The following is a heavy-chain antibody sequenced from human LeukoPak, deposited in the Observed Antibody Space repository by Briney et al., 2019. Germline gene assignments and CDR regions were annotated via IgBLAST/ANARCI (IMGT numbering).Heavy chain of an antibody. V-gene: IGHV4-4*07. J-gene: IGHJ6*03. CDR2: IYTSGST. Sequence: KPSETLSLTCTVSGGSISSYYWSWIRQPAGKGLEWIGRIYTSGSTNYNPSLKSRVTMSVDTSKNQFSLKLNSVTAADTAVYYCARDLGDSSGYYRYYYYYYYMDVWGKGTTVTVSS. D-gene: IGHD3-22*01. CDR3: ARDLGDSSGYYRYYYYYYYMDV. CDR1: GGSISSYY.